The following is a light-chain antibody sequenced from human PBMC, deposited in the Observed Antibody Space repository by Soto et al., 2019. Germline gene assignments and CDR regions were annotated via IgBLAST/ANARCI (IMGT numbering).Light chain of an antibody. CDR1: QSVSSY. CDR2: GAS. CDR3: QQYNNWPIT. Sequence: ETLLTHAPATLSLSPGEIATLSCRASQSVSSYLAWYQQKPGQAPRLLIYGASTRATGIPARFSGSGSGTEFTLTISSLQSEDFEVYYCQQYNNWPITFGQGTRLEIK. V-gene: IGKV3-15*01. J-gene: IGKJ5*01.